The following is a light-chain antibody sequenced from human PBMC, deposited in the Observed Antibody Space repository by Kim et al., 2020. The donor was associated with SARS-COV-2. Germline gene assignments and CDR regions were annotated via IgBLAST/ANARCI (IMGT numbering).Light chain of an antibody. CDR3: SSYTSNITWV. CDR2: DVN. Sequence: GQSITIACAGTTSDVGGYNYVSWYQQHPGKAPQLMIYDVNKRPSGVSNRFSGSKSANTASLTISGLQAEDEADYYCSSYTSNITWVFGGGTQLTVL. CDR1: TSDVGGYNY. V-gene: IGLV2-14*04. J-gene: IGLJ3*02.